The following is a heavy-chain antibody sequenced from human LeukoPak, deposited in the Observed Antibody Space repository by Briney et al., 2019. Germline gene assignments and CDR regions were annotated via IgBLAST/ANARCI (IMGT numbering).Heavy chain of an antibody. CDR3: ARDYDHYFDY. Sequence: GGSLRLSCAASGFTFSSYGMHWVRQALGKGLEWVAVIWYDGSNKYYADSVKGRFTISRDNSKNTVYLQINSLRAEDTAVYCCARDYDHYFDYWGQGTLVTVSS. CDR1: GFTFSSYG. D-gene: IGHD3-16*01. J-gene: IGHJ4*02. V-gene: IGHV3-33*01. CDR2: IWYDGSNK.